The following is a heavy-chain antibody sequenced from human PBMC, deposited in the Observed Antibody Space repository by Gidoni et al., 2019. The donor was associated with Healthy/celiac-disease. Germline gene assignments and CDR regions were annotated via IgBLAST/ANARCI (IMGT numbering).Heavy chain of an antibody. CDR1: GCPFGSYW. D-gene: IGHD4-17*01. V-gene: IGHV3-7*03. CDR3: ARLALYGDYVPFPLADAFDI. J-gene: IGHJ3*02. Sequence: EVPLVESGGGLVQPGGSLRLSCAASGCPFGSYWMSWVRQAPGKGLECVANIEQDGSEKYYVDSGKGRFTISRDNAKNSLYLQRNSLRAEDTAVYYCARLALYGDYVPFPLADAFDIWGQGTMVTVSS. CDR2: IEQDGSEK.